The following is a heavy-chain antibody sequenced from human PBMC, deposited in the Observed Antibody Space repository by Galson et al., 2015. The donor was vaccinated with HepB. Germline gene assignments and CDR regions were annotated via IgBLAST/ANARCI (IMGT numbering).Heavy chain of an antibody. CDR1: GYTFTSYY. V-gene: IGHV1-46*01. CDR2: INPSGGSR. J-gene: IGHJ5*02. CDR3: ARGPYYYDSSGYWGAWFDP. D-gene: IGHD3-22*01. Sequence: SVKVSCKASGYTFTSYYMHWVRQAPGQGLEWMGIINPSGGSRSYAQKFQGRVTMTRDTSTSTVYMELSSLRSEDTAVYYCARGPYYYDSSGYWGAWFDPWGQGTLVTVSS.